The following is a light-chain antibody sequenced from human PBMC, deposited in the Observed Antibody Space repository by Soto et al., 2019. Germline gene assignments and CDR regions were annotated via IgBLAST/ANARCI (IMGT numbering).Light chain of an antibody. CDR3: SSYTSSSTLYV. CDR2: AVS. J-gene: IGLJ1*01. Sequence: QSALTQPASVSGSPGQSITISCTGTSSDVGGYNYVSWYQQHPGKAPKLMIYAVSNRPSGVSIRFSGSKSGNTASLTISGLQAEDEADYYCSSYTSSSTLYVFGSGTKVTVL. V-gene: IGLV2-14*01. CDR1: SSDVGGYNY.